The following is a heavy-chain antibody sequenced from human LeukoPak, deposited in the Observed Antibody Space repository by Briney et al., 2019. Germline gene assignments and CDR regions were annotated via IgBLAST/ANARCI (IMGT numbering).Heavy chain of an antibody. CDR2: IWYDGSNK. CDR3: AVYCSGGCYSGLV. D-gene: IGHD2-21*02. CDR1: GFTFSSYG. V-gene: IGHV3-33*01. Sequence: AGGSLRLSCAASGFTFSSYGMHWVRQAPGKGLEWVAIIWYDGSNKYYADSVKGRFTISRDNSKNTLYLQMNTLRAEDTAVYYCAVYCSGGCYSGLVWGQGTLVTVSS. J-gene: IGHJ4*02.